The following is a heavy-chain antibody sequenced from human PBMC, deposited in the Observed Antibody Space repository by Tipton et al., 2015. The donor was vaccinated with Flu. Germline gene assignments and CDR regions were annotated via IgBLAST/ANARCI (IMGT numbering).Heavy chain of an antibody. J-gene: IGHJ4*02. CDR2: IYYIGST. CDR1: GGPITSGADY. Sequence: TLSLTCTVSGGPITSGADYWSWIRQHPGKGLEWIGHIYYIGSTNYNPSLKSRLTISVDTSKNQFSLRLSSVTAADTAVYYCARHTGDSVRGVIDYWGQGTLVTVSS. CDR3: ARHTGDSVRGVIDY. D-gene: IGHD3-10*02. V-gene: IGHV4-30-4*08.